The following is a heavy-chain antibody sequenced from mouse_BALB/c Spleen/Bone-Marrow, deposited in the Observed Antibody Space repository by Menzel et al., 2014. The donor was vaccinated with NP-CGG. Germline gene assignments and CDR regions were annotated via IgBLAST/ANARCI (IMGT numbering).Heavy chain of an antibody. J-gene: IGHJ4*01. V-gene: IGHV1-7*01. CDR1: GYTFTSYW. CDR3: TRMDYGNYHDYAMDS. D-gene: IGHD2-1*01. Sequence: VQLQQSGAELAKPGASVKMSCKASGYTFTSYWMYWIKQRPGQGLEWIGYINPSTGYTEYNQKFKDKDTLTADKSSNTAYMQLSSLASEDSAVYYCTRMDYGNYHDYAMDSWGQGPSVNVHS. CDR2: INPSTGYT.